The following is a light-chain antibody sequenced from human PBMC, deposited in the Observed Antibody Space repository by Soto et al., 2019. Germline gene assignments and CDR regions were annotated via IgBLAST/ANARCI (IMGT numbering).Light chain of an antibody. CDR1: QSVSSSY. CDR3: QQYGSSPMYT. Sequence: EIVLTQSPGTLSLSPGERATLSCRASQSVSSSYLAWYQQKPGQAPRLLIYGASSRATGIPDRFSGSGSGTGFTLTSSRLEPEDFAVYYCQQYGSSPMYTFGQGTKLEIK. V-gene: IGKV3-20*01. CDR2: GAS. J-gene: IGKJ2*01.